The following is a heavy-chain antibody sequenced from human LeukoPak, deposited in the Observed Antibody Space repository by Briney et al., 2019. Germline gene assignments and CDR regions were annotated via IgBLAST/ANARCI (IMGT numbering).Heavy chain of an antibody. CDR1: GFTFSSYI. CDR2: ISSSSSTI. V-gene: IGHV3-48*01. CDR3: ARAYCSGGTCYGYFDY. J-gene: IGHJ4*02. Sequence: GGSLRLSCAASGFTFSSYIMNWVRQAPGKGLEWVSYISSSSSTIYYADSVKGRFTISRDNAKNSLYLQMNSLRAEDTAVHYCARAYCSGGTCYGYFDYWGQGALVTVSS. D-gene: IGHD2-15*01.